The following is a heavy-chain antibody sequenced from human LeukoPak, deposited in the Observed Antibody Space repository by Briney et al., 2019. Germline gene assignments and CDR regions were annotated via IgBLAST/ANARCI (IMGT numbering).Heavy chain of an antibody. D-gene: IGHD1-26*01. V-gene: IGHV3-23*01. Sequence: GGSLRLTCAASALTFSSYAMCWVRQAPGKGLEWVSAISGSGGSTYYADSVKGRFTISRDNSKNTLYLQMNSLRAEDTAVYYCARGGSYLSAFDIWGQGTMVTVSS. J-gene: IGHJ3*02. CDR2: ISGSGGST. CDR1: ALTFSSYA. CDR3: ARGGSYLSAFDI.